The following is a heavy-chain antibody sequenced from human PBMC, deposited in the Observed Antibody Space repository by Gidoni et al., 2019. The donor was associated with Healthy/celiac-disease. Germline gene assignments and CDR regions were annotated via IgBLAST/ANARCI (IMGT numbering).Heavy chain of an antibody. CDR1: GGSISSSSYY. J-gene: IGHJ4*02. CDR3: ASNAYDWNYFDY. V-gene: IGHV4-39*01. Sequence: QLQLQESGPGLVKPSETLSLTCTVSGGSISSSSYYWGWIRQPPGKGLEWIGSIYYSGSTYYNPSLKSRVTISVDTSKNQFSLKLSSVTAADTAVYYCASNAYDWNYFDYWGQGTLVTVSS. CDR2: IYYSGST. D-gene: IGHD1-20*01.